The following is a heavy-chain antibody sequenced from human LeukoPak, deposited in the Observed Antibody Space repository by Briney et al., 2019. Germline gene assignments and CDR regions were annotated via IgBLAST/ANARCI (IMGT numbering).Heavy chain of an antibody. CDR3: ARWMATISNFDY. J-gene: IGHJ4*02. D-gene: IGHD5-12*01. CDR1: GYTFTSYD. CDR2: MNPNSGNT. V-gene: IGHV1-8*01. Sequence: APVKVSCKASGYTFTSYDINWVRQATGQGLEWMGWMNPNSGNTGYTQKFQGRVTFTRNTSISTAYMELSSLRFDDTAVYYCARWMATISNFDYWGQGTLVTVSS.